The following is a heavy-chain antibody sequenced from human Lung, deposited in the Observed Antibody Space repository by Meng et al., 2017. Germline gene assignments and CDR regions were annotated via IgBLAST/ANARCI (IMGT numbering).Heavy chain of an antibody. J-gene: IGHJ4*02. CDR3: ARGTPGRSYSDF. CDR1: DYTFTGYG. CDR2: LGAHDGDR. D-gene: IGHD3-10*01. V-gene: IGHV1-18*04. Sequence: QVHPVQSGAEVKKPGASVKVSCKSSDYTFTGYGVSWVRQAPGQGLEWMEWLGAHDGDRSHAPRFQGRVTVTADRLTATSFMELRNLRYDDTAVYYCARGTPGRSYSDFWGQGTLVTVSS.